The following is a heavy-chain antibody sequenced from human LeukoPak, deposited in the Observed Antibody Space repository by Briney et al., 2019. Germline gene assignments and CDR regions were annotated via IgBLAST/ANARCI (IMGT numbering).Heavy chain of an antibody. D-gene: IGHD5-12*01. CDR3: AVVYSGYVK. J-gene: IGHJ4*02. Sequence: SETLSLTCTVSGGSISSSDYYWGWIRQPPGKGLEWIASIYYSGSTYYNPSLKSRVTISVDTSKNQFSLKLSSVTAADTAVYYCAVVYSGYVKWGQGTLVTVSS. CDR1: GGSISSSDYY. CDR2: IYYSGST. V-gene: IGHV4-39*07.